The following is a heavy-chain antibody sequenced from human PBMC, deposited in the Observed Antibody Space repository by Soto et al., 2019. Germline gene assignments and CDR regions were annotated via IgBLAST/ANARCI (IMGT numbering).Heavy chain of an antibody. V-gene: IGHV3-23*01. D-gene: IGHD5-18*01. J-gene: IGHJ6*02. CDR1: GLSFSSYA. CDR3: AKTRYGYGPVYGMDV. CDR2: ISGSGGST. Sequence: EVQLLESGGGLVQPGGSLRLSCAASGLSFSSYALSWVRQAPGKGLEWVSVISGSGGSTYHADSVKGRFTISRDNSKNTRYLQMNSLRAEDTGVYYCAKTRYGYGPVYGMDVWGQGTTVTVSS.